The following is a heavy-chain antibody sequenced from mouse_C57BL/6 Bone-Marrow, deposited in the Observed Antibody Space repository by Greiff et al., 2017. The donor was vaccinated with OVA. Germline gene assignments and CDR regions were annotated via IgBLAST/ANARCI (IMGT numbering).Heavy chain of an antibody. CDR3: VRQEGYHYVCSMDD. CDR2: IRSKSNNYAT. J-gene: IGHJ4*01. V-gene: IGHV10-1*01. CDR1: GFSFNTYA. Sequence: EVQVVESGGGLVQPKGSLKLSCAASGFSFNTYAVNWVRQAPGKGLEWVAPIRSKSNNYATYSADSVKDRFTISRADSESQLYLQMINLNTEDTAVYYGVRQEGYHYVCSMDDWGQGTSVTVSS. D-gene: IGHD1-1*01.